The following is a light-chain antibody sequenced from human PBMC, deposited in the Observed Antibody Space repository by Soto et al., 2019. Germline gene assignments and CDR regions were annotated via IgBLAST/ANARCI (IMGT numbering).Light chain of an antibody. CDR2: AAS. V-gene: IGKV1-8*01. J-gene: IGKJ4*01. Sequence: AIRMTQSPSSLSASTGDRVTITCRASQGSSSYLAWYQQKPGKAPKLLIYAASTLPSGVPSRFSGSGSGTDFTLTISCLQSEDFATYDCQQYYSYPPRTFGGGTKVEI. CDR1: QGSSSY. CDR3: QQYYSYPPRT.